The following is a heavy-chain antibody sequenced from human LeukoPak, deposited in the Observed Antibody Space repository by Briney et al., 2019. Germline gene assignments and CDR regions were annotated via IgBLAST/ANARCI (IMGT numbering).Heavy chain of an antibody. CDR3: ARAPSYYGSGTNDY. CDR2: ISSSSSTI. D-gene: IGHD3-10*01. Sequence: GGSLRLSCAASGFTSSSYSMNWVRQAPGKGLEWVSYISSSSSTIYYADSVKGRFTISRDNAKNSLYLQMNSLRAEDTAVYYCARAPSYYGSGTNDYWGQGTLVTVSS. CDR1: GFTSSSYS. J-gene: IGHJ4*02. V-gene: IGHV3-48*04.